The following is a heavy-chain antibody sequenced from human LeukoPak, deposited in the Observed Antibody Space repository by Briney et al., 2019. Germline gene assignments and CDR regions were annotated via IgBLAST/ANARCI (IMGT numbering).Heavy chain of an antibody. D-gene: IGHD6-6*01. J-gene: IGHJ5*02. CDR2: IYYSGST. CDR3: ARFGSSSPSEDWFDP. CDR1: GGSISSYY. V-gene: IGHV4-59*08. Sequence: SETLSLTCTVSGGSISSYYWSCIRQPPGKVLEWIGYIYYSGSTNYNPSLKSRVTISVDTSKNQFSLKLSSVTAADTAVYYCARFGSSSPSEDWFDPWGQGTLVTVSS.